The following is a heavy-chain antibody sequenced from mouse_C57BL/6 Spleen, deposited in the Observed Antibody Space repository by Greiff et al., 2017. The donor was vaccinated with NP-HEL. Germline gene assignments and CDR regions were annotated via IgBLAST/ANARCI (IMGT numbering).Heavy chain of an antibody. J-gene: IGHJ2*01. CDR2: INPSTGGT. Sequence: EVQLQQSGPELVKPGASVKISCKASGYSFTGYYMNWVKQSPEKSLEWIGEINPSTGGTTYNQKFKAKATLTVDKSSSTAYMQLKSLTSEDSAVYYCARGGLRGSSGCDYWGQGTTLTVSS. CDR1: GYSFTGYY. D-gene: IGHD3-2*02. CDR3: ARGGLRGSSGCDY. V-gene: IGHV1-42*01.